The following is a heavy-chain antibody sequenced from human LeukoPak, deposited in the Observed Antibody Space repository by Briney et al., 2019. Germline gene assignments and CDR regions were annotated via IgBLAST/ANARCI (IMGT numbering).Heavy chain of an antibody. CDR1: GGSISSYY. D-gene: IGHD6-19*01. J-gene: IGHJ6*02. V-gene: IGHV4-59*12. Sequence: SETLSLTCTVSGGSISSYYWSWIRQPPGKGLEWIGYIYYSGSTNYNPSLKSRVTISVDTSKNQFSLKLSSVTAADTAVYYCARAPAGSGWSYYYYYGMDVWGQGTTVTVSS. CDR3: ARAPAGSGWSYYYYYGMDV. CDR2: IYYSGST.